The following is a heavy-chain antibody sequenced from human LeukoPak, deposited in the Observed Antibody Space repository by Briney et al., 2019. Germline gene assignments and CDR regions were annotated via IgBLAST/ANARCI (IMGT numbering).Heavy chain of an antibody. D-gene: IGHD2-2*01. J-gene: IGHJ6*03. CDR2: IIPIFGTA. Sequence: ASVKVSCKASGGTFSSHAISWVRQAPGQGLEWMGGIIPIFGTANYAQKFQGRVTITADESTSTAYMELSSLRSEDTAVYYCARNRIHCSSTSCYSRYYYMDVWGKGTTVTISS. CDR1: GGTFSSHA. CDR3: ARNRIHCSSTSCYSRYYYMDV. V-gene: IGHV1-69*13.